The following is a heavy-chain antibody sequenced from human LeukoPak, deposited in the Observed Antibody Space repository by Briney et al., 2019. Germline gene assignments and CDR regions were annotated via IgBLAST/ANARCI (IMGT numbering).Heavy chain of an antibody. J-gene: IGHJ4*02. CDR3: ARAEYYYDSSGYYWATPDY. D-gene: IGHD3-22*01. CDR2: IIPIFGTA. Sequence: GASVKVSCKASGGTFSSYAISWVRQAPGQGLEWMGGIIPIFGTANYAQKFQGRVTITADECTSTAYMELSSLRSEDTAVYYCARAEYYYDSSGYYWATPDYWGQGTLVTVSS. V-gene: IGHV1-69*13. CDR1: GGTFSSYA.